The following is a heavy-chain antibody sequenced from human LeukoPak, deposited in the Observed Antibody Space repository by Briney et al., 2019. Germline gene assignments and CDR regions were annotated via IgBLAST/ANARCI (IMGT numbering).Heavy chain of an antibody. Sequence: GASVKVSCKASGYTFTSYGISWVRQAPGQGLEWMGWISAYNGNTSYAQKLQGRVTMTTDTSTSTAYMELRSLRSDDTAVYYCARDLVGIAAAVTKAYYYYYGMDVWGQGTTVTVSS. CDR3: ARDLVGIAAAVTKAYYYYYGMDV. V-gene: IGHV1-18*01. CDR2: ISAYNGNT. CDR1: GYTFTSYG. D-gene: IGHD6-13*01. J-gene: IGHJ6*02.